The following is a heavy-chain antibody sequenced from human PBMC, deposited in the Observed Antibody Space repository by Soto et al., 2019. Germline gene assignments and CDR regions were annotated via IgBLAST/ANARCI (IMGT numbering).Heavy chain of an antibody. CDR2: IYFSGSP. CDR1: GDSLSSGSYY. V-gene: IGHV4-61*01. Sequence: TLSLTCTVSGDSLSSGSYYWSWIRQPPRKGLEYIGYIYFSGSPNYNPSLKSRVTISVDTSKNQFSLRLSSVTAADTAVYYCARVGHGVAARRDYWGQGTLVTVSS. J-gene: IGHJ4*02. D-gene: IGHD6-6*01. CDR3: ARVGHGVAARRDY.